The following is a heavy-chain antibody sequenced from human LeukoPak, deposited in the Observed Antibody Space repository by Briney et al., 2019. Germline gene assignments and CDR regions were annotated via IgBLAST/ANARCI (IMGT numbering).Heavy chain of an antibody. D-gene: IGHD1-7*01. Sequence: SETLSLTCTVSGGSIATYYWGWIRQPPGKGLEWIGSIHYRGSTYYNPSLKSRVTISIDTSKNQLSLKLTSVTAADTAVYYCARRGTDWGLFDYWGQGTLVTVSS. J-gene: IGHJ4*02. CDR2: IHYRGST. V-gene: IGHV4-59*05. CDR3: ARRGTDWGLFDY. CDR1: GGSIATYY.